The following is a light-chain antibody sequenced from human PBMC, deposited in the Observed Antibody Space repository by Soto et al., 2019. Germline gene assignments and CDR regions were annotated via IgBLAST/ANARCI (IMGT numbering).Light chain of an antibody. V-gene: IGLV1-44*01. CDR3: AAWDDSLNGYV. CDR1: STNIGTNA. Sequence: QSLLTQPPSASGTPGQTVTLSFSGGSTNIGTNAVNWYQQLPGTAPKLLIYNNNQRPSGVPDRFSGSKSGTSASLAISGLQSEDEADYYCAAWDDSLNGYVFGTGTKVTVL. CDR2: NNN. J-gene: IGLJ1*01.